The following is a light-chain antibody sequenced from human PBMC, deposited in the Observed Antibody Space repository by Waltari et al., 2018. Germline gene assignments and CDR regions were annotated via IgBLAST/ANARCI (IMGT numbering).Light chain of an antibody. Sequence: DIQVIQSPSSLSASVGDRVTITCRASQSISDYLNWFQVKPGRAPNLLIYAATGLQSGVPSRFNGSGSGAHFPLTLSRLRPEDSASYFCQQNYRTPPTFGQGTKVEI. CDR3: QQNYRTPPT. V-gene: IGKV1-39*01. CDR2: AAT. CDR1: QSISDY. J-gene: IGKJ1*01.